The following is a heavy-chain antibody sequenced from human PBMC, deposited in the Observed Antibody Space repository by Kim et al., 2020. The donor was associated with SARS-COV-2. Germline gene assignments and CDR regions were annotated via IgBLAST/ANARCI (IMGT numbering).Heavy chain of an antibody. CDR1: GGTFSSYA. Sequence: SVKVSCKASGGTFSSYAISWVRQAPGQGLEWMGGIIPIFGTANYAQKFQGRVTITADESTSTAYMELSSLRSEDTAVYYCARDRPYPYMSSGWLDYWGQGTLVTVSS. D-gene: IGHD6-19*01. CDR2: IIPIFGTA. CDR3: ARDRPYPYMSSGWLDY. J-gene: IGHJ4*02. V-gene: IGHV1-69*13.